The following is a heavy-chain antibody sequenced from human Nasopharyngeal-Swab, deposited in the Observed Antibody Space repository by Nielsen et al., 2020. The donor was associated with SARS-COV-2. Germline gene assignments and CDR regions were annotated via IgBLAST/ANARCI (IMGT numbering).Heavy chain of an antibody. J-gene: IGHJ4*02. CDR1: GYTFSKYG. CDR2: ISAYNGNT. Sequence: ASAKVSCKASGYTFSKYGIHWVRQAPGQGLEGMGWISAYNGNTNYAWKFQGRLTMTTDTSTSTAYMELRSLTSDDTAVYYCARPIGSIGYDQLAPLSWGQGTLVTVSS. V-gene: IGHV1-18*04. D-gene: IGHD5-12*01. CDR3: ARPIGSIGYDQLAPLS.